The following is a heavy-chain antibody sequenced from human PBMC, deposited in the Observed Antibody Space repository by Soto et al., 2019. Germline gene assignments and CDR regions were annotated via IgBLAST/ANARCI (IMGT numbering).Heavy chain of an antibody. D-gene: IGHD3-3*01. J-gene: IGHJ5*02. CDR2: ISYDGSDK. Sequence: GGSLRLSCAASGFTFSTYGMHWVRQAPGKGLEWVAVISYDGSDKYYADSVKGRFTISRDNSKNTLYLQMNSLRAEDTAVYYCAKAPSIFGVVTSNNWFDPWGQGTLVTVSS. V-gene: IGHV3-30*18. CDR1: GFTFSTYG. CDR3: AKAPSIFGVVTSNNWFDP.